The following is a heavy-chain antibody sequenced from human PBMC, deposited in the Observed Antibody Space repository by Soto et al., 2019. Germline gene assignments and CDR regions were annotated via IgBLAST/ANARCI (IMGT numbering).Heavy chain of an antibody. Sequence: GASVKVSCKASGYTFTSYYMHWVRQAPGQGLEWMGIINPSGGSTSYAQKFQGRVTMTRDTSTSTVYMELSSLRSEDTAVYYCARGPFVVVVAAPTGAFDIWGQGTMVTVSS. CDR2: INPSGGST. J-gene: IGHJ3*02. V-gene: IGHV1-46*03. CDR1: GYTFTSYY. CDR3: ARGPFVVVVAAPTGAFDI. D-gene: IGHD2-15*01.